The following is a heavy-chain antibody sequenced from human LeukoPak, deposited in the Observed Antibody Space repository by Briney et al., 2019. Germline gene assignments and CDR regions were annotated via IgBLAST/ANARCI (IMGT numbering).Heavy chain of an antibody. Sequence: ETLSLTCAVYGGSFSGYYWSWIRQPPGKGLEWVSSISSRSTDIYYGDSVKGRFAISRDNAKNSLYLQMNSLRTEDTAVYYCATSRGSTYGYRALELPPSPVDWGQGTLVTVSS. D-gene: IGHD5-18*01. CDR1: GGSFSGYY. V-gene: IGHV3-21*01. CDR2: ISSRSTDI. CDR3: ATSRGSTYGYRALELPPSPVD. J-gene: IGHJ4*02.